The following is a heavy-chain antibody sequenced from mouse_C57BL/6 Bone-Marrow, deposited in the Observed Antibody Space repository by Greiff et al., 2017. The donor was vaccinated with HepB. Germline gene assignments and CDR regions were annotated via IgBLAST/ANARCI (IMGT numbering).Heavy chain of an antibody. CDR3: ARHEEDYGSSYGYFDV. CDR1: GYTFTEYT. Sequence: VQLQESGAELVKPGASVKLSCKASGYTFTEYTIHWVKQRSGQGLEWIGWFYPGSGSIKYNEKFKDKATLTADKSSSTAYMELSRLTSEDSAVYFCARHEEDYGSSYGYFDVWGTGTTVTVSS. D-gene: IGHD1-1*01. J-gene: IGHJ1*03. CDR2: FYPGSGSI. V-gene: IGHV1-62-2*01.